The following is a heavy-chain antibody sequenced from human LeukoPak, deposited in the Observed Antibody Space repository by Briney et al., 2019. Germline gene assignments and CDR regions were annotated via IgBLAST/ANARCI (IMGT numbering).Heavy chain of an antibody. Sequence: SGTLSLTCAVSGGSISSNHWWSWVRQSPGKGLEWIGEIYHSGSTNYNPSLKRRVTISIDKSKNQFSLKLTSVTAPDTAVYYCARDRVDYYDSTGLLDYWGQGTLVTVSS. CDR3: ARDRVDYYDSTGLLDY. CDR2: IYHSGST. CDR1: GGSISSNHW. D-gene: IGHD3-22*01. V-gene: IGHV4-4*02. J-gene: IGHJ4*02.